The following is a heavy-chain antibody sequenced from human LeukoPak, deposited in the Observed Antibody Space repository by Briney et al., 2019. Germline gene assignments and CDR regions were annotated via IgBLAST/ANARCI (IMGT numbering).Heavy chain of an antibody. V-gene: IGHV3-30*02. J-gene: IGHJ6*03. Sequence: GGSLRLSCAASGFTFSSYGMHWVRQAPGKGLEWVAFIRYDGSNKYYADSVKGRFTISRDNSKNTLYLQMNSLRAEDTAVYYCAKDGNSGWSVYYYYYMDVWGKGTTVTVSS. CDR1: GFTFSSYG. D-gene: IGHD6-19*01. CDR3: AKDGNSGWSVYYYYYMDV. CDR2: IRYDGSNK.